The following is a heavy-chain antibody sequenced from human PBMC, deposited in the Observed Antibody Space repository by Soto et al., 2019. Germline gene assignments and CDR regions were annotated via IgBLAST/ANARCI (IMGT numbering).Heavy chain of an antibody. V-gene: IGHV3-21*06. J-gene: IGHJ4*02. CDR2: ISSTTNYI. CDR1: GFTFTRYS. Sequence: GGSLRLSCAASGFTFTRYSMNWVRQAPGKGLEWVSSISSTTNYIYYGDSMKGRFTISRDNAKNSLYLEMNSLSAEDTAVYYCARESEDLTSNFDYWGQGTLVTVSS. CDR3: ARESEDLTSNFDY.